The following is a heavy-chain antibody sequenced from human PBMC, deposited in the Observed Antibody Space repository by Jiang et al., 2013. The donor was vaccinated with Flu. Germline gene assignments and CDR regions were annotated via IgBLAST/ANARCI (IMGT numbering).Heavy chain of an antibody. CDR2: IYYSGST. CDR3: ARGPYGSGSYYDFDY. D-gene: IGHD3-10*01. CDR1: GGSISSYY. Sequence: GSGLVKPSETLSLTCTVSGGSISSYYWSWIRQPPGKGLEWIGYIYYSGSTNYNPSLKSRVTISVDTSKNQFSLKLSSVTAADTAVYYCARGPYGSGSYYDFDYWGQGTLVTVSS. V-gene: IGHV4-59*01. J-gene: IGHJ4*02.